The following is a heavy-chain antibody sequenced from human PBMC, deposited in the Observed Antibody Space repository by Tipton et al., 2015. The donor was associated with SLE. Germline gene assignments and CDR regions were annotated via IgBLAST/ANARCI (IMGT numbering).Heavy chain of an antibody. V-gene: IGHV3-15*01. Sequence: SLRLSCTASGFSFSNAWMSWVRQAAGKGLEWVGRIKSKTAGGTTDYAAPVKGRFSISRDDSKDTLYLQMDSLKTEDTAVYYRTTGRTLWGQGTLVSVSS. D-gene: IGHD3/OR15-3a*01. CDR1: GFSFSNAW. CDR3: TTGRTL. J-gene: IGHJ3*01. CDR2: IKSKTAGGTT.